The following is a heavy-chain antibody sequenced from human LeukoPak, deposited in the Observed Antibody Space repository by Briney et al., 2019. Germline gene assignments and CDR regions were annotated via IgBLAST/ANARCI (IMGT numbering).Heavy chain of an antibody. J-gene: IGHJ4*02. Sequence: GRSLRLSCAASGFTFGSYGMHWVRQAPGKGLEWVAVIWFDGRNRYYADSVKGRFTVSRDNSKNTLYLQMNSLRDEDTAVYYCARAGGSGRGDYWGQGTLVTVSS. CDR1: GFTFGSYG. CDR2: IWFDGRNR. D-gene: IGHD3-10*01. CDR3: ARAGGSGRGDY. V-gene: IGHV3-33*01.